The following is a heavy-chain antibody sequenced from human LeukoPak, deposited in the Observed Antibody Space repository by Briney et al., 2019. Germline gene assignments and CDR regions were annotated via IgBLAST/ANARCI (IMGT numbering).Heavy chain of an antibody. J-gene: IGHJ4*02. CDR1: GVSISSGGYY. Sequence: SQTLSLTCTVSGVSISSGGYYWSWIRQHPGKGLEWSGYIYYSGSTYYNPSLKSRVTISVDTSKNQFSLKLSSVTAADTAVYYCARESGYSSSWTRFDYWGQGTLVTVSS. CDR2: IYYSGST. CDR3: ARESGYSSSWTRFDY. D-gene: IGHD6-13*01. V-gene: IGHV4-31*03.